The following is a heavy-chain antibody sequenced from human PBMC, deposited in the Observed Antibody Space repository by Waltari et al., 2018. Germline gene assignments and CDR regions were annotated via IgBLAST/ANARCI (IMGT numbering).Heavy chain of an antibody. CDR1: GYTFTSHD. D-gene: IGHD6-6*01. V-gene: IGHV1-8*01. CDR2: MNPNSGNT. CDR3: ARRGQIAARSNYYYYMDV. Sequence: QVQLVQSGAEVKKPGASVKVSCKASGYTFTSHDINWVRQATGQGLEWMGWMNPNSGNTGYAQKFQGRGTRTRNTSISTAYMELSSLRSEDTAVYYCARRGQIAARSNYYYYMDVWGKGTTVTVSS. J-gene: IGHJ6*03.